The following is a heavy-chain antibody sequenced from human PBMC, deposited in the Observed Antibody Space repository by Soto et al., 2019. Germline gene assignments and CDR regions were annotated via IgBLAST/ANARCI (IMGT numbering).Heavy chain of an antibody. CDR1: GGSIYTYY. Sequence: SETLSLTCNVSGGSIYTYYWNWIRQSPGKGLEWIGYISDGGSTNYNPSLKSRVTISVDTSKKQVSLKLSSVTAADTAVYYCARDRDNWNTGGMDVWGQGTTVTVSS. V-gene: IGHV4-59*12. CDR2: ISDGGST. D-gene: IGHD1-20*01. CDR3: ARDRDNWNTGGMDV. J-gene: IGHJ6*02.